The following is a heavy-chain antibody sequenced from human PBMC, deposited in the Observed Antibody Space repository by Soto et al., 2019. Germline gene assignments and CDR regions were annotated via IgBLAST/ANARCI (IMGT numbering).Heavy chain of an antibody. V-gene: IGHV3-23*01. CDR3: AKENGFQFINLGASGFDY. J-gene: IGHJ4*02. D-gene: IGHD2-21*01. CDR1: GFSFSNKA. Sequence: EVLLLESGGGLVQPGGSLRLSCAASGFSFSNKAMCWVRQAPGKGLEWVSIISGNGVSTYYTDSLKGRFTISRDNSKNMVYLEMNSLRVEDTAVYYCAKENGFQFINLGASGFDYWGQGSLVSVSS. CDR2: ISGNGVST.